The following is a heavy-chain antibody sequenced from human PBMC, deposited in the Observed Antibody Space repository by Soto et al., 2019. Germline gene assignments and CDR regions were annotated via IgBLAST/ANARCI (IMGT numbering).Heavy chain of an antibody. Sequence: GGSLRLSCAASGFTFSSYSMNWVRQAPGKGLEWVSSISSSSSYIYYADSVKGRFTISRDNSKNQVSLQMNSLRADDTAEYYCARDRQPDGIWTFDYWGRGVLVTVSS. V-gene: IGHV3-21*01. CDR3: ARDRQPDGIWTFDY. J-gene: IGHJ4*02. CDR1: GFTFSSYS. D-gene: IGHD1-1*01. CDR2: ISSSSSYI.